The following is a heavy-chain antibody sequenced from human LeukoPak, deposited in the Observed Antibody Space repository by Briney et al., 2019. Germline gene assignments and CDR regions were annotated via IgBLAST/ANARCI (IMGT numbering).Heavy chain of an antibody. V-gene: IGHV3-7*01. CDR1: GFTFSDSW. CDR3: ARDSRVVVPAAIRFWDY. J-gene: IGHJ4*02. D-gene: IGHD2-2*02. CDR2: MNQDGSAK. Sequence: GGSLRLSCAASGFTFSDSWMSWVRQAPGKGLEWVANMNQDGSAKGYVDPVKGRFTISRDNARNSLYLQMSSLRPEDTAVYYCARDSRVVVPAAIRFWDYWGQGTLITVSS.